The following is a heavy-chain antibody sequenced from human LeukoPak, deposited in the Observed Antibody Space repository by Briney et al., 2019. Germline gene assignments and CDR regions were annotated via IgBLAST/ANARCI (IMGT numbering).Heavy chain of an antibody. D-gene: IGHD1-20*01. CDR3: ARGVVEHNWNDISCFDP. V-gene: IGHV4-61*02. CDR1: GGSISSGSYY. J-gene: IGHJ5*02. Sequence: SETLSLTCTVSGGSISSGSYYWSWIRQPAGKGLEWIGRIYTSGSTTYNPSLKSRVTISVDTSKNQFSLKLSSVTAADTAVYYCARGVVEHNWNDISCFDPWGQGTLVTVSS. CDR2: IYTSGST.